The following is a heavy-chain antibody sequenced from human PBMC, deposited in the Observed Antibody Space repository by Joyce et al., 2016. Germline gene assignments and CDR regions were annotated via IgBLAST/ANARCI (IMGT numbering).Heavy chain of an antibody. CDR3: AGKSITSRFWYFDL. V-gene: IGHV4-59*01. D-gene: IGHD3-3*02. CDR1: GGSIGTYH. J-gene: IGHJ2*01. Sequence: QAQLQESGPGLVKPSETLSLTCTVSGGSIGTYHWNWIRQPPGKGLEWIGYIYYTGATEYHPSLKSRVTISVDTSESQFSLRLTSMTAADTAVYYCAGKSITSRFWYFDLWGRGTLVTVSS. CDR2: IYYTGAT.